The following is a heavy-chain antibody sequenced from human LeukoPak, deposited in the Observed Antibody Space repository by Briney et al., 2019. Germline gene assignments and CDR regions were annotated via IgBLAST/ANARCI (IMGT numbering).Heavy chain of an antibody. CDR3: AVSGGIVATAPYDAFDI. D-gene: IGHD5-12*01. V-gene: IGHV1-2*02. Sequence: ASVKVSCKASGYTFTSYYMHWVRQAPGQGLEWMGWINPNSGGTNYAQKFQGRVTMTRDTSISTAHMELSRLRSDDTAVYYCAVSGGIVATAPYDAFDIWGQGTMVSVSS. CDR2: INPNSGGT. CDR1: GYTFTSYY. J-gene: IGHJ3*02.